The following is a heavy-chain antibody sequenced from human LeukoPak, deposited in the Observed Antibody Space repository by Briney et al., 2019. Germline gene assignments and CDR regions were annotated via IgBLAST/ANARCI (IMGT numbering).Heavy chain of an antibody. J-gene: IGHJ3*02. D-gene: IGHD1-1*01. CDR3: ARGARGTRAAFDI. CDR2: IQEDGSNR. Sequence: GGSLRLSCAASGFTLSYYWMSWVRQAPGKGLEWVANIQEDGSNRYYVGSVKGRFTISRDNAKNSVYLQMNSLRAEDTAVYYCARGARGTRAAFDIWGQGTMVTVS. V-gene: IGHV3-7*01. CDR1: GFTLSYYW.